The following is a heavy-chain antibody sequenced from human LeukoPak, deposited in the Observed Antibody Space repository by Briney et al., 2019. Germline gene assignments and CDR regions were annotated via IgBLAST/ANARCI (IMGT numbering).Heavy chain of an antibody. J-gene: IGHJ4*02. Sequence: PGGSLRLSCAASGFTFSSYAMSWVRQAPGKGLEWVSAIGGSGGSTYYADSVKGRFTISRDNSKNTLYLQMNSLRAEDTAVYYCAKGSGIAVAGNFDYWGQGTLVTVSS. D-gene: IGHD6-19*01. CDR3: AKGSGIAVAGNFDY. V-gene: IGHV3-23*01. CDR1: GFTFSSYA. CDR2: IGGSGGST.